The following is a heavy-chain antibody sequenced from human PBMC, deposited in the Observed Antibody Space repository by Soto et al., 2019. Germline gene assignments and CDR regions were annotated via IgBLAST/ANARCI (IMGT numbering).Heavy chain of an antibody. Sequence: QVQLQASGPGLVKPSETLSLTCTVSGASITQYYWNWIRQSPGKGLEWIVSVSSTGSTVFNPSLTSRVTVSLDASKSQFFLTLNSVTAADTTVYYCARGVGSPYHNPAFDFWGQGTLVNVSS. CDR1: GASITQYY. CDR3: ARGVGSPYHNPAFDF. D-gene: IGHD6-13*01. CDR2: VSSTGST. J-gene: IGHJ4*02. V-gene: IGHV4-59*01.